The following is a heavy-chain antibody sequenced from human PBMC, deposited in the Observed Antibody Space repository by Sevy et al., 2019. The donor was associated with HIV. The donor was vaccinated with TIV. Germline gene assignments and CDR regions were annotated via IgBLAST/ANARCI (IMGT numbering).Heavy chain of an antibody. CDR2: IYSDGRT. CDR3: ARGAIWAAGTPISFDY. CDR1: GLTVSSNH. Sequence: GGSLRLSCAASGLTVSSNHMTWVRQAPGKGLEWVSVIYSDGRTYYPDSVKGRFIISRDNSKNTVYLQMNSLRDEDTAVYYCARGAIWAAGTPISFDYWGQGTLVTVSS. V-gene: IGHV3-53*01. J-gene: IGHJ4*02. D-gene: IGHD6-13*01.